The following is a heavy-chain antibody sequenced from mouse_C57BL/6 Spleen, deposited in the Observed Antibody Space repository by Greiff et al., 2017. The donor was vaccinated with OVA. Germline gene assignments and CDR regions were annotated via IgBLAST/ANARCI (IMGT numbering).Heavy chain of an antibody. D-gene: IGHD1-1*01. J-gene: IGHJ1*03. Sequence: VQLQQPGAELVMPGASVKLSCKASGYTFTSYWMHWVKQRPGQGLEWIGEIDPSDSYTNYNQKFKCKSTLTVDKSSSTAYMQLSSLTSEDSAVYYCARSYYYGSSLDVWGTGTTVTVSS. CDR1: GYTFTSYW. V-gene: IGHV1-69*01. CDR2: IDPSDSYT. CDR3: ARSYYYGSSLDV.